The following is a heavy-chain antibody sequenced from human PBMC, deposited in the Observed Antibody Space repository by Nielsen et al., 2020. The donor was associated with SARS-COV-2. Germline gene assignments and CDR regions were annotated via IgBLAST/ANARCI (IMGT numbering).Heavy chain of an antibody. CDR3: ARLGDVVATITLDY. D-gene: IGHD5-12*01. Sequence: GESLKISCAASGFTFSSYGMHWVRQAPGKGLEWVAVISYDGSNKYYADSVKGRFTISRDNSKNTLYLQMNSLRAEDTAIYYCARLGDVVATITLDYWGQGTLVTVSS. CDR1: GFTFSSYG. V-gene: IGHV3-30*03. J-gene: IGHJ4*02. CDR2: ISYDGSNK.